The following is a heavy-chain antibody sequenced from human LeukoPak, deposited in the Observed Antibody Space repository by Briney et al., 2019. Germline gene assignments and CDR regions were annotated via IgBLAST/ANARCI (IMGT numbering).Heavy chain of an antibody. Sequence: GGSLRLSCAASGFIVSSNYMTWVRQAPGEGLEWVSVIHNDGSTYYTDSVKGRFTTSRDNSKNTLYLQMNSLRVEDTAVYYCAALARDYWGQGTLVTVSS. D-gene: IGHD3-3*02. CDR1: GFIVSSNY. J-gene: IGHJ4*02. CDR2: IHNDGST. V-gene: IGHV3-53*01. CDR3: AALARDY.